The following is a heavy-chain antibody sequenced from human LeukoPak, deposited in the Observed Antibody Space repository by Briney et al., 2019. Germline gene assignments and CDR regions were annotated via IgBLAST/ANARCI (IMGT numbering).Heavy chain of an antibody. Sequence: GGSLRLSCAASGFSFSDAWMNWVRLAPGKGLEWVGHIRSKADGGTPDYIAPVKGRFTISRDDSKDTLYLQMNSLSTEDTATYYCTTRSPARYCSDGACYSSADYWGQGTLVTVSS. D-gene: IGHD2-15*01. V-gene: IGHV3-15*07. CDR2: IRSKADGGTP. J-gene: IGHJ4*02. CDR1: GFSFSDAW. CDR3: TTRSPARYCSDGACYSSADY.